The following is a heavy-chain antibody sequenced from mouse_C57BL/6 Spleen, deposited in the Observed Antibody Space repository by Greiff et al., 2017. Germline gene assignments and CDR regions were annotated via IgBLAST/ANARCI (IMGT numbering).Heavy chain of an antibody. J-gene: IGHJ3*01. D-gene: IGHD2-1*01. V-gene: IGHV1-81*01. CDR3: ARGGGNYPAWFAY. CDR2: IYPRSGNT. Sequence: QVQLQQPGAELVKPGASVKMSCKASGYTFTSYWITWVKQRTGQGLEWIGEIYPRSGNTYYNEKFKGKATLTADKSSSTAYMELRSLTSEDSAVYFCARGGGNYPAWFAYWGQGTLVTVSA. CDR1: GYTFTSYW.